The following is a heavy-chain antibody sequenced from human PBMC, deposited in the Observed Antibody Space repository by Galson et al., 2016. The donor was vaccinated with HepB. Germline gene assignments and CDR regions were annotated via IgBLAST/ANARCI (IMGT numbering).Heavy chain of an antibody. CDR3: ARERDSYGPSYSYGMDV. CDR2: ISTRSTFI. V-gene: IGHV3-21*01. D-gene: IGHD5-18*01. Sequence: SLRLSCAASGFTFNDHSLNWVRQAPGKGLEWVSSISTRSTFIYYKDSVRGRFTISRDDAKNSLFLQMNSLRAEDTAVYYCARERDSYGPSYSYGMDVWGQGTTVTVSS. J-gene: IGHJ6*02. CDR1: GFTFNDHS.